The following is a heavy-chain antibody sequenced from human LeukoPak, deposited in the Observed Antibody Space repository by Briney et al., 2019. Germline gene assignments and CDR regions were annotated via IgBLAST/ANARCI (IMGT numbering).Heavy chain of an antibody. CDR1: GFTFSSYS. Sequence: GGSLRLSCAASGFTFSSYSMNWVRQAPGKGLEWVAFIRYDGSNKYYADSVKGRFTISRDNSKNTLYLQMNSLRAEDTAVYYCAKDPYGTRYFDYWGQGTLVTVSS. CDR2: IRYDGSNK. CDR3: AKDPYGTRYFDY. J-gene: IGHJ4*02. V-gene: IGHV3-30*02. D-gene: IGHD2-2*01.